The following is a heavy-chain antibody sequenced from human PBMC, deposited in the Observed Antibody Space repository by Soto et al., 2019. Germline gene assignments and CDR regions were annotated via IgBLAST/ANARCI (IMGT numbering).Heavy chain of an antibody. CDR3: ARGPMSCTSSSCPYFFDY. CDR1: GYTFTNYD. V-gene: IGHV1-8*01. D-gene: IGHD2-2*01. CDR2: MNPKRGNT. J-gene: IGHJ4*02. Sequence: QVQLVQSGAEVKKPGASVKVSCKASGYTFTNYDINWVRQATGQGLEWMGWMNPKRGNTGYAQKLQGRVTRTRNTSMSTASMELSSLRSEDTAVYYCARGPMSCTSSSCPYFFDYWAQGTLVTVSS.